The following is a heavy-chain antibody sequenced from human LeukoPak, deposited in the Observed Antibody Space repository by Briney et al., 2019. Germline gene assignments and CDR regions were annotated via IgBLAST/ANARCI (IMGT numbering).Heavy chain of an antibody. CDR2: IWYDGTNK. CDR3: ARGYYESRGYYYYYYGVDV. Sequence: PGRSLRLSCAVSGFTFSSYGMHWVRQAPGKGLEWVAVIWYDGTNKFYADSVKGRFTISRDNSKNTLYLQMNSLRAEDTAVYYCARGYYESRGYYYYYYGVDVWGQGTTVTVSS. J-gene: IGHJ6*02. CDR1: GFTFSSYG. V-gene: IGHV3-33*08. D-gene: IGHD3-22*01.